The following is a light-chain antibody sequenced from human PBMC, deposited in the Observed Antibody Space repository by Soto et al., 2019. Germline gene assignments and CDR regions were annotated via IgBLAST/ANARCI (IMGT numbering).Light chain of an antibody. J-gene: IGLJ1*01. Sequence: QSALTQPRSVSGSPGQSVTISCTGTSSDVGGYNYVTWYQQHPGIAPKVMIYDVKTRPSGVPDRFSGSKSGNTASLTISELQAEDEADYYCYSYAGSYTFVFGTGTKVTVL. V-gene: IGLV2-11*01. CDR3: YSYAGSYTFV. CDR1: SSDVGGYNY. CDR2: DVK.